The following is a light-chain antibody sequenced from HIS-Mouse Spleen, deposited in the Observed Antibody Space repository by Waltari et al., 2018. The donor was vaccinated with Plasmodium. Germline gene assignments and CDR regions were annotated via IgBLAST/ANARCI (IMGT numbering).Light chain of an antibody. J-gene: IGLJ3*02. V-gene: IGLV1-47*01. CDR1: SSNIGSTY. Sequence: QSVLTQPPSASGTPGPRVPVPCSGISSNIGSTYVYWYQQLPGTAPKLLIYRNNQRPSGVPDRFSGSKSGTSASLAISGLRSEDEADYYCAAWDDSLRVFGGGTKLTVL. CDR2: RNN. CDR3: AAWDDSLRV.